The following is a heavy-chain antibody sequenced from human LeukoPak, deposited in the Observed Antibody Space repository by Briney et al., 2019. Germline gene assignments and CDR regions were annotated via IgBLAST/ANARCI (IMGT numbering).Heavy chain of an antibody. V-gene: IGHV3-7*01. CDR1: GFTFSSYW. Sequence: GGSLRLSCAASGFTFSSYWMSWVRRAPGKGLEWVANIKQDGSEKYYVDSVKGRFTISRDNAKNSLYLQMNSLRAEDTAVYYCARDRGTGNGSGKGYWGQGTLVTVSS. D-gene: IGHD3-10*01. CDR2: IKQDGSEK. J-gene: IGHJ4*02. CDR3: ARDRGTGNGSGKGY.